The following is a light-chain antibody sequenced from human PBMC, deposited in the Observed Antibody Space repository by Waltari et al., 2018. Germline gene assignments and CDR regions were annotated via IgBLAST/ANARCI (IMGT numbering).Light chain of an antibody. CDR3: QQYNNWPQT. CDR2: DAS. V-gene: IGKV3-15*01. Sequence: LAPLSVSPGERATLSCRASQSISSNLAWYQHRPGQAPRLLICDASTRATGIPARFSGSGSGTEFTLTISSLQSEDFALYYCQQYNNWPQTFGQGTKVEIE. CDR1: QSISSN. J-gene: IGKJ1*01.